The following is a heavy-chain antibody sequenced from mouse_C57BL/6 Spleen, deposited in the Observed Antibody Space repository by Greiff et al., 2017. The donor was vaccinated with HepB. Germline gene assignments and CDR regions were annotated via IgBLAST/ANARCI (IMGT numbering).Heavy chain of an antibody. D-gene: IGHD2-4*01. J-gene: IGHJ3*01. CDR3: ARERYYDYDGGFAY. V-gene: IGHV1-9*01. CDR1: GYTFTGYW. Sequence: QVQLQQSGAELMKPGASMKLSCKATGYTFTGYWIEWVKQRPGHGLEWIGEILPGSGSTNYNEKFKGKATFTADTSSNTAYMQLSSLTTEDSAIYYCARERYYDYDGGFAYWGQGTLVTVSA. CDR2: ILPGSGST.